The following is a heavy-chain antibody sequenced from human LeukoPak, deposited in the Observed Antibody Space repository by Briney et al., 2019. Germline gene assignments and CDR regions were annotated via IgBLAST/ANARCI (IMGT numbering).Heavy chain of an antibody. CDR3: ARKKIDNWNYFTGAFDI. D-gene: IGHD1-7*01. Sequence: ASVKVSCKASGYTFTSYGSSWVRQAPGQGLEWMGWISAYNGNTNYAQKLQGRVTMTTDTSTSTAYMELRSLRSDDTAVYYCARKKIDNWNYFTGAFDIWGQGTMVTVSS. V-gene: IGHV1-18*01. CDR2: ISAYNGNT. CDR1: GYTFTSYG. J-gene: IGHJ3*02.